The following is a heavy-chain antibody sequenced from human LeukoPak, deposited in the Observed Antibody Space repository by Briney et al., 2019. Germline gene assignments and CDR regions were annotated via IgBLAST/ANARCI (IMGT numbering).Heavy chain of an antibody. CDR3: ARVGGRVAADD. Sequence: GGSLRLSCAASGFTFSSYAMSWVRQAPGKGLEWVSYISSSSSTIYYADSVKGRFTISRDNAKNSLYLQMNSLRAEDTAVYYCARVGGRVAADDWGQGTLVTVSS. CDR2: ISSSSSTI. CDR1: GFTFSSYA. V-gene: IGHV3-48*01. J-gene: IGHJ4*02. D-gene: IGHD6-13*01.